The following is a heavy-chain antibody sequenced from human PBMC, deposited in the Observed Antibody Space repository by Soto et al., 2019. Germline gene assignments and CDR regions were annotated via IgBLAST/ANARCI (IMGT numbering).Heavy chain of an antibody. V-gene: IGHV3-48*03. D-gene: IGHD4-17*01. CDR2: IDSGAATI. CDR1: GFTFRSYG. Sequence: EVQLVESGGGLVQPGGSLRLSCAASGFTFRSYGMTWTRQAPGMGLEWVAHIDSGAATISYADSVRGRFTISRDNARNSLYLQMNSLRAEDTTIYYCATDRYGVEDFDYWGQGTLVTVSS. CDR3: ATDRYGVEDFDY. J-gene: IGHJ4*02.